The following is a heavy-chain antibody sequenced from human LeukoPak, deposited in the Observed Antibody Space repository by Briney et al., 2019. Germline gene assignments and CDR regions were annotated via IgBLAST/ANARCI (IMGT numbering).Heavy chain of an antibody. CDR3: ARGQYSYGTYYFDY. Sequence: SETLSLTCAVCGGSFSGYYWSWIRQPPGKGLEWIGEINHSGSTNYNPSLKSRVTISVDTSKNQFSLKLSSVTAADTAVYYCARGQYSYGTYYFDYWGQGTLVTVSS. D-gene: IGHD5-18*01. J-gene: IGHJ4*02. V-gene: IGHV4-34*01. CDR1: GGSFSGYY. CDR2: INHSGST.